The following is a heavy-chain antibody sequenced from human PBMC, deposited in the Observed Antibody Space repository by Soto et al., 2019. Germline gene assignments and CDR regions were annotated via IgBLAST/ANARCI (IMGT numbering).Heavy chain of an antibody. D-gene: IGHD6-19*01. V-gene: IGHV6-1*01. CDR2: TYYRSKWYN. J-gene: IGHJ6*02. CDR3: ARAQGGVGGWCTYYYYYGMDV. CDR1: GDSVSSNSAA. Sequence: SQTLSLTCAISGDSVSSNSAAWNWIRQSPSRGLEWLGRTYYRSKWYNDYAVSVKSRITINPDTSKNQFSLQLNSVTPEDTAVYYCARAQGGVGGWCTYYYYYGMDVWGQGTTVTVSS.